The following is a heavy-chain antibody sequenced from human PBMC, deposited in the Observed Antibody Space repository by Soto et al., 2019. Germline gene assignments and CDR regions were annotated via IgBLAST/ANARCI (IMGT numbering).Heavy chain of an antibody. V-gene: IGHV1-8*01. D-gene: IGHD6-13*01. CDR2: MNPNSGNT. CDR1: GYTFTSYD. CDR3: AKVGAMDSQQLDPNWFDP. J-gene: IGHJ5*02. Sequence: ASVKVSCKASGYTFTSYDINWVRQATGQGLEWMGWMNPNSGNTGYAQKFQGRVTMTRNTSISTAYMELSSLRAEDTAVYYCAKVGAMDSQQLDPNWFDPWGQGTLVTVSS.